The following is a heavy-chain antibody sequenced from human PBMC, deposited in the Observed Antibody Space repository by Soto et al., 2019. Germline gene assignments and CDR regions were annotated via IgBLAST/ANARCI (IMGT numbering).Heavy chain of an antibody. CDR1: GGSISSSSYY. V-gene: IGHV4-39*01. D-gene: IGHD5-12*01. Sequence: PSETLSLTCTVSGGSISSSSYYWGWIRQPPGKGLEWIGSTYYSGSTYYKPSLKSRVTISVDTSKNQFSLKLSSVTAADTAVYYCARQELIVASSFDYWGQGTLVTVSS. J-gene: IGHJ4*02. CDR2: TYYSGST. CDR3: ARQELIVASSFDY.